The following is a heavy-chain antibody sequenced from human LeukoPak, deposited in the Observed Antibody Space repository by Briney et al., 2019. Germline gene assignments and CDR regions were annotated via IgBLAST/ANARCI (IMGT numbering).Heavy chain of an antibody. D-gene: IGHD6-19*01. Sequence: GRSLRLSCAASGFTFDDYAMHWVRQAPGKGLEWVSGISWNSGSIGYADSVKGRFTISRDNAKNSLYLQMNSLRAGDTAVYYCARRSGSSGFDYWGQGTLVTVSS. V-gene: IGHV3-9*01. CDR2: ISWNSGSI. CDR1: GFTFDDYA. J-gene: IGHJ4*02. CDR3: ARRSGSSGFDY.